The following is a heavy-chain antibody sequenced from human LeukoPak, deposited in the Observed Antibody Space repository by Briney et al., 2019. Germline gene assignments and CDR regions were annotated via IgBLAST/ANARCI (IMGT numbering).Heavy chain of an antibody. CDR1: GFTFSSYA. D-gene: IGHD6-19*01. Sequence: GGSLRLSCAASGFTFSSYAMHWVRQAPGKGLEWVAVISYDGSNKYYADSVKGRFTISRDNSKNTLYLQMNSLRAEDTAVYYCARDKSQQWLDDFDYWGRGTLVTVSS. V-gene: IGHV3-30-3*01. CDR2: ISYDGSNK. J-gene: IGHJ4*02. CDR3: ARDKSQQWLDDFDY.